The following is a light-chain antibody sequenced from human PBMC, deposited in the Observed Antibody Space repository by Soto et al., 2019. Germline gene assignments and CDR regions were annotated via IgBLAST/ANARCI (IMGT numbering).Light chain of an antibody. V-gene: IGKV3-20*01. Sequence: EIVLTQSPGTLSLSPGEGDTLSCRASQSVSSNSLAWYQQKPGQAPRLLIYTASTRATGIPDRFSGSGSGTDFTLTVNRVEPEYSAVYYCQLCGSSPRQFGGGTKVEI. CDR3: QLCGSSPRQ. CDR2: TAS. CDR1: QSVSSNS. J-gene: IGKJ4*02.